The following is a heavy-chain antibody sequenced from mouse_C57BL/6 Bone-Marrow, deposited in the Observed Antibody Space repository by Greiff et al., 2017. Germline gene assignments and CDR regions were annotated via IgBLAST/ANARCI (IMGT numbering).Heavy chain of an antibody. CDR3: ASGDL. CDR1: GYTFTSYW. V-gene: IGHV1-59*01. J-gene: IGHJ2*01. CDR2: IDPSDSYT. Sequence: QVHVKQPGAELVRPGTSVTLSCKASGYTFTSYWMHWVKQSPGQGLEWIGVIDPSDSYTNYNQKFKGKATLTVNTPSSTAYMQLSSLTSEDSAVYYCASGDLWGQGTTLTVSS. D-gene: IGHD3-3*01.